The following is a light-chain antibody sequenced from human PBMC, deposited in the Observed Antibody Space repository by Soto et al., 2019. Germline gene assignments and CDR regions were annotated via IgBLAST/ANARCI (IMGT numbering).Light chain of an antibody. Sequence: EIVLTQSPGTLSLSPGERATLSCRASQSVNSNFLAWYQQKPGQAPRLLIYGASTRAAGVPGRFSGCGSGTAGTHTITRLEPEDFAIYYFQQYGRSPLMYTFGQGTKVGIK. CDR1: QSVNSNF. V-gene: IGKV3-20*01. CDR3: QQYGRSPLMYT. CDR2: GAS. J-gene: IGKJ2*01.